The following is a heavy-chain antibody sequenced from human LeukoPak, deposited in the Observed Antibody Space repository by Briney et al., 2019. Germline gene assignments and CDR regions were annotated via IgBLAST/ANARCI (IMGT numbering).Heavy chain of an antibody. CDR1: GFTFSNYW. CDR2: ISTDGTNT. J-gene: IGHJ3*02. D-gene: IGHD6-6*01. Sequence: GGSLRLSCAASGFTFSNYWMHWVRRAPGKGLLWVSRISTDGTNTNYADSVKGRFTISRDNAKNILYLEMNSLRAEDTAVYYCVGEYSSSSGRAFDIWGQGTKVTVSS. CDR3: VGEYSSSSGRAFDI. V-gene: IGHV3-74*01.